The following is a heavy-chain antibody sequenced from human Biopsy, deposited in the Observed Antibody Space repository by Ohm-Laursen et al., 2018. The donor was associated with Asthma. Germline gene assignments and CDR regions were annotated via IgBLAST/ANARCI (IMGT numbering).Heavy chain of an antibody. Sequence: TLSLTCDVYPGSFSGFFWTWIRQSPGKGLEWIGETNERGVTNNNPSLKSRVIISIDTYWNRVSLKLTSVTAADTAVYYCARGPKPGVWGQGTTVTVSS. CDR3: ARGPKPGV. J-gene: IGHJ6*02. CDR2: TNERGVT. V-gene: IGHV4-34*01. D-gene: IGHD1-14*01. CDR1: PGSFSGFF.